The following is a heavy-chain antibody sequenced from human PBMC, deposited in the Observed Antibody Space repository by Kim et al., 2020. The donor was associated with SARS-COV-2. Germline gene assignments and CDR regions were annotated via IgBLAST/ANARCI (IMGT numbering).Heavy chain of an antibody. Sequence: IGYADSVKGRFSISKDKAKNSVYLQMNSQRAEDTALYYCTKYQLPGGADYWGRGTLVTVAS. CDR2: I. J-gene: IGHJ4*02. V-gene: IGHV3-9*01. D-gene: IGHD6-6*01. CDR3: TKYQLPGGADY.